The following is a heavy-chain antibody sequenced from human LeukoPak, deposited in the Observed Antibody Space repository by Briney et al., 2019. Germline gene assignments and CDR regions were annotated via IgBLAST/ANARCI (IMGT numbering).Heavy chain of an antibody. CDR1: GFTFSNYW. CDR2: LDTDGSDT. D-gene: IGHD2-2*01. Sequence: PGGSLRLSCAASGFTFSNYWMHWVRQGPGKGLVWVSRLDTDGSDTSYADSVKGRFTISRDNAKNTLYLQMNNLRAEDTAMYYCVRDRYPAARELDYWGQGTLVTVSS. V-gene: IGHV3-74*01. CDR3: VRDRYPAARELDY. J-gene: IGHJ4*02.